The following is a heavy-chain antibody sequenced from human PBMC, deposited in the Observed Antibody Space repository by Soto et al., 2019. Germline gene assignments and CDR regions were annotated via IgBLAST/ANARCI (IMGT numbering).Heavy chain of an antibody. J-gene: IGHJ4*02. CDR1: GGSISSYY. D-gene: IGHD3-10*01. CDR3: ARSLWFGEDYFDY. CDR2: IYYSGST. Sequence: TLSLTCTVSGGSISSYYWGWIRQPPGKGLEWIGYIYYSGSTNYNPSLKSRVTISVDTSKNQFSLKLSSVTAADTAVYYCARSLWFGEDYFDYWGQGTLVTVSS. V-gene: IGHV4-59*08.